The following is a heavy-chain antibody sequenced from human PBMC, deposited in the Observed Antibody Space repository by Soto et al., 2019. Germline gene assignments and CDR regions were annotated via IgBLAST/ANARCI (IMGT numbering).Heavy chain of an antibody. J-gene: IGHJ5*01. V-gene: IGHV3-23*01. CDR3: AKLRYFDWSAYNWFEY. CDR2: ISGSGATT. Sequence: GGSLKLSCAASGFTFSSYAMTWVRQAPGKGLEWVSGISGSGATTSYADSVKGRFTVSRDNSKNTLYLQMNSLRVEDTAVYHCAKLRYFDWSAYNWFEYWGQGT. D-gene: IGHD3-9*01. CDR1: GFTFSSYA.